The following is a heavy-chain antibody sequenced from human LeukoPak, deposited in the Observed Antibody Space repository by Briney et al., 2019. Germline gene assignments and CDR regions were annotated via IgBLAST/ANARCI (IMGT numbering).Heavy chain of an antibody. CDR1: GYTFTGYY. J-gene: IGHJ5*02. V-gene: IGHV1-18*04. CDR2: ISAYNGNT. Sequence: GASVKVSCKASGYTFTGYYMHWVRQAPGQGLEWMGWISAYNGNTNYAQKLQGRVTMTTDTYTSTAYMELRSLRSDDTAVYYCARGLYVLRYFDWLLSPKYNWFDPWGQGTLVTVSS. CDR3: ARGLYVLRYFDWLLSPKYNWFDP. D-gene: IGHD3-9*01.